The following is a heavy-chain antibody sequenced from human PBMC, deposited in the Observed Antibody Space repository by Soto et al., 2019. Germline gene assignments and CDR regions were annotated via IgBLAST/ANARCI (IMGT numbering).Heavy chain of an antibody. V-gene: IGHV3-30*18. CDR3: ANGGEIMITFGGGYFDY. CDR1: GFTFSSFW. CDR2: ISYDGSIK. J-gene: IGHJ4*02. Sequence: VHLVESGGGLVQPGGSLRLSCAASGFTFSSFWMHWVRQAPGKGLEWVAVISYDGSIKYYSDSVKGRFTISRDNSKNTLYLQMNSLRPEDTAVYYCANGGEIMITFGGGYFDYWGQGTLVTVSS. D-gene: IGHD3-16*01.